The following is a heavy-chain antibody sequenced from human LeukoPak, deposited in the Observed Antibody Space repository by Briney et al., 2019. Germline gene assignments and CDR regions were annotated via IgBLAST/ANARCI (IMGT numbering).Heavy chain of an antibody. CDR1: GGSFGGYY. CDR2: INHSGST. J-gene: IGHJ4*02. CDR3: AGGLWFGESIDY. V-gene: IGHV4-34*01. Sequence: SETLSLTCAVYGGSFGGYYWSWIRQPPGKGLEWIGEINHSGSTNYNPSLKSRVTISVDTSKNQFSLKLSSVTAADTAVYYCAGGLWFGESIDYWGQGTLVTVSS. D-gene: IGHD3-10*01.